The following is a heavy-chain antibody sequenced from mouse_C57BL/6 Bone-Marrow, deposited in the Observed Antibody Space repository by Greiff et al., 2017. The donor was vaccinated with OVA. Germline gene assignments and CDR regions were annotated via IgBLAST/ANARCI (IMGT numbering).Heavy chain of an antibody. V-gene: IGHV1-42*01. CDR1: GYSFTGYY. Sequence: VQLKESGPELVKPGASVKISCKASGYSFTGYYMNWVKQSPEKSLEWIGEINPSTGGTTYNQKFKAKATLTVDKSSSTAYMQLKSRTSEDSAVYDCARKGVLRLDYWGQGTTLTVSS. CDR3: ARKGVLRLDY. J-gene: IGHJ2*01. CDR2: INPSTGGT.